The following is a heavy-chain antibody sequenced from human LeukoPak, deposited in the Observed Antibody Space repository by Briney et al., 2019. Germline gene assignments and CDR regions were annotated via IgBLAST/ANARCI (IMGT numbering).Heavy chain of an antibody. V-gene: IGHV3-15*01. CDR3: STDFWSGYYTFFDV. CDR1: GFTFSNVW. J-gene: IGHJ3*01. CDR2: IKSKTDGGTI. D-gene: IGHD3-3*01. Sequence: GGFLRLSCAAAGFTFSNVWMSWVRPAPGEGLELVGRIKSKTDGGTIDYAAPVKGGFTIYREASKNTLYLQMKSLKTEDTAVYYCSTDFWSGYYTFFDVWGQGTMVTVSS.